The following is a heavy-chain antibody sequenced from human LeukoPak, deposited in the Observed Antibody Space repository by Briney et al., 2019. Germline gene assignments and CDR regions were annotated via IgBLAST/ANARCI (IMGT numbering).Heavy chain of an antibody. CDR3: ASYGDYNDAFNI. CDR1: GFTFNNYW. V-gene: IGHV3-21*01. CDR2: ISSSSSYI. Sequence: GGSLRLSCAASGFTFNNYWMHWVRQAPGKGLEWVSSISSSSSYIYYADSVMGRFTISRDNAKSSLYLQMNSLRAEDTAVYYCASYGDYNDAFNIWGQGTMVTVSS. J-gene: IGHJ3*02. D-gene: IGHD4-17*01.